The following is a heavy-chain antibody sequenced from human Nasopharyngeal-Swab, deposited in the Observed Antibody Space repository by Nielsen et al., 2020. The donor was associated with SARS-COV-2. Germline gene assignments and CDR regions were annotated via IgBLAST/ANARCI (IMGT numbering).Heavy chain of an antibody. CDR2: IKEDGSEK. J-gene: IGHJ4*02. CDR3: AKVRSWRLDAFDS. V-gene: IGHV3-7*03. D-gene: IGHD6-13*01. CDR1: GFTFGNYW. Sequence: GESLKISCAASGFTFGNYWMSWVRQAPGKRLEWVANIKEDGSEKDYVDSVTGRFTISRDNIKNSLYLQMNSLRVEDTAVYYCAKVRSWRLDAFDSWGQGTLVTVSS.